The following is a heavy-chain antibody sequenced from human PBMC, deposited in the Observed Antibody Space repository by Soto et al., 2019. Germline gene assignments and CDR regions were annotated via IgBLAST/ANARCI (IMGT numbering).Heavy chain of an antibody. D-gene: IGHD2-15*01. CDR3: AKLDEGGLQYAYYAMDV. J-gene: IGHJ6*02. CDR1: GFTFSNYG. CDR2: ISYDGSNK. Sequence: QVHLVESGGGVVQPGRSPRLSCVASGFTFSNYGMHWVRQAPGKGLEWVAVISYDGSNKYYADSVKGRFTISRDNSKNTLYLQMTSQRTEDTALYYCAKLDEGGLQYAYYAMDVWGQGTTVTVSS. V-gene: IGHV3-30*18.